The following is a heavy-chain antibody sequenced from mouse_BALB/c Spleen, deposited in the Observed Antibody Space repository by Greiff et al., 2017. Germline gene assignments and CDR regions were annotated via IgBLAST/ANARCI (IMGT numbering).Heavy chain of an antibody. V-gene: IGHV5-4*02. CDR1: GFTFSDYY. CDR3: ARHYGSSPYYYAMDY. CDR2: ISDGGSST. J-gene: IGHJ4*01. D-gene: IGHD1-1*01. Sequence: EVQGVESGGGLVQPGGSLKLSCAASGFTFSDYYMYWVRQTPEKRLEWVATISDGGSSTYYPDSVKGRFTISRDNAKNNLYLQMSSLTSEDTAMYYCARHYGSSPYYYAMDYWGQGTSVTVSS.